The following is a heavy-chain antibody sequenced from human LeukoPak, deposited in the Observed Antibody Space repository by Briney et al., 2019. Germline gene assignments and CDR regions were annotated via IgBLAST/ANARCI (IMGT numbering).Heavy chain of an antibody. CDR3: ARLVVDSSGWETVDY. CDR2: INPNSGGT. D-gene: IGHD6-19*01. V-gene: IGHV1-2*02. J-gene: IGHJ4*02. Sequence: ASVKVSCKASGYTFTGYYMHWVRQAPGQGLEWMGWINPNSGGTNYAQKFQGRVTMTRDTSISTAYMELSRLRSDDTAVYYCARLVVDSSGWETVDYWGQGTLVSVSS. CDR1: GYTFTGYY.